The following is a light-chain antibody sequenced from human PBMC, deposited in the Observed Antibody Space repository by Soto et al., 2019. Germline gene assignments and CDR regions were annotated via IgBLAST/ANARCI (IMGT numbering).Light chain of an antibody. CDR1: SSNIGAGYD. CDR2: GNS. V-gene: IGLV1-40*01. CDR3: QSYDSSLSVVV. Sequence: QLVLTQPPSVSGAPGQRVTISCTGSSSNIGAGYDVHWYQQLPGTAPKLLIYGNSNRPSGVPDRFSGSKSGTSASLAITGLQAEDEADYYCQSYDSSLSVVVFGGGTKFTVL. J-gene: IGLJ2*01.